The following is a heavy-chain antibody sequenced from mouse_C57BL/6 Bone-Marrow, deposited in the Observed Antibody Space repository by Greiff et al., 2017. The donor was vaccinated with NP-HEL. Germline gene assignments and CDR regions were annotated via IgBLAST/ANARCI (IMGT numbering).Heavy chain of an antibody. D-gene: IGHD2-2*01. CDR3: ARSPLWLRRNYYAMDD. V-gene: IGHV3-8*01. J-gene: IGHJ4*01. Sequence: EVKLMESGPGLAKPSQTLSLTCSVTGYSITSDYWNWIRKFPGNKLEYMGYISYSGSTYYNPSLKSRISITRDTSKNQYYLQLNSVTTEDTATYYCARSPLWLRRNYYAMDDWGQGTSVTVSS. CDR2: ISYSGST. CDR1: GYSITSDY.